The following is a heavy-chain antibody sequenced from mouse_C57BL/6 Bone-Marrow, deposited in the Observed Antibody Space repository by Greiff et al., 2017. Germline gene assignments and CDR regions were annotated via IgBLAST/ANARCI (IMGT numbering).Heavy chain of an antibody. V-gene: IGHV1-59*01. CDR2: IDPSDSYT. D-gene: IGHD1-1*01. J-gene: IGHJ2*01. CDR3: ALITTVVADY. Sequence: QVQLQQPGAELVRPGTSVKLSCKASGYTFTSYWMHWVKQRPGQGLAWIGVIDPSDSYTKYNQQFKGKATLTVDTSSSTAYMQLSSLTSEDSACYYCALITTVVADYWGQGTTLTVSS. CDR1: GYTFTSYW.